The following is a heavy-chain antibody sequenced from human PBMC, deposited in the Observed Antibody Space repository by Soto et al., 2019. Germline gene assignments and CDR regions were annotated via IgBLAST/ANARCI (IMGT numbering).Heavy chain of an antibody. Sequence: PGGSLRLSCAASGFTFSSYAMSWVRQAPGKGLEWVSAISGSGGSTYYADSVKGRFTISRDNSKNTLYLQMNSLRAEDTAVYYCAKDPGLIGSYYGSGSPPRGQGTTVTVSS. CDR1: GFTFSSYA. CDR3: AKDPGLIGSYYGSGSPP. V-gene: IGHV3-23*01. CDR2: ISGSGGST. D-gene: IGHD3-10*01. J-gene: IGHJ6*02.